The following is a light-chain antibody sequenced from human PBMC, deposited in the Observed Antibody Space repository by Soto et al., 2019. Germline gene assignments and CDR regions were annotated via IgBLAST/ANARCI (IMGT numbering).Light chain of an antibody. V-gene: IGLV1-51*02. Sequence: QSVLTQPPSVSAAPGQKVTISCSGSSSNIGSDFVSWYQQLPGTAPQLLIYENNKRPSGIPDRFSGSKSATSATLGITGLQTWDEADYYCAAWDTSLSGGVFGGGTKVTVL. CDR2: ENN. CDR3: AAWDTSLSGGV. CDR1: SSNIGSDF. J-gene: IGLJ3*02.